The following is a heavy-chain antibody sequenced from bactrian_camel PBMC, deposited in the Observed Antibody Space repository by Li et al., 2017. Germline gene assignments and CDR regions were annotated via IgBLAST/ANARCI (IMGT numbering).Heavy chain of an antibody. J-gene: IGHJ4*01. V-gene: IGHV3S31*01. CDR1: GITFSRHD. Sequence: VQLVESGGGLVQPGGSLRLSCTVSGITFSRHDMSWIRQVPGKEVEWVAGITSLPSLFRTTSYADSVKGRVTISRDDAKKLRTRPCIFVPNGDYGHIGARGPRSPSP. D-gene: IGHD4*01. CDR2: ITSLPSLFRTT.